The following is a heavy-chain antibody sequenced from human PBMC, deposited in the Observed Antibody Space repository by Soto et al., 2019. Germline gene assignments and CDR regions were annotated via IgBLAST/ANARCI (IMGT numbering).Heavy chain of an antibody. CDR3: ATNLVGYCSGGSCYEYYGMDV. Sequence: QVQLVQSGAEVKKPGSSVKVSCKASGGTFSSYAISWVRQAPGQGLEWMGGIIPIFGTANYAQKFQGRVTITADESTSTAYMELSSLRSEDTAVYYCATNLVGYCSGGSCYEYYGMDVWGQGTTVTVSS. CDR1: GGTFSSYA. D-gene: IGHD2-15*01. V-gene: IGHV1-69*12. J-gene: IGHJ6*02. CDR2: IIPIFGTA.